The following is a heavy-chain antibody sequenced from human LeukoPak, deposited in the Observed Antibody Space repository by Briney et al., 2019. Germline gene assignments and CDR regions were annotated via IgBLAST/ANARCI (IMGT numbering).Heavy chain of an antibody. V-gene: IGHV4-31*03. D-gene: IGHD2-2*01. CDR2: IYYSGST. CDR1: GGSISSGGYY. Sequence: SETLSLACTVSGGSISSGGYYWSWIRQHPGKGLEWIGYIYYSGSTYYNPSLKSRVTISVDTSKNQFSLKLSSVTAADTAVYYCARSYCSSTSCSPYYNYYMDVWGKGTTVTVSS. CDR3: ARSYCSSTSCSPYYNYYMDV. J-gene: IGHJ6*03.